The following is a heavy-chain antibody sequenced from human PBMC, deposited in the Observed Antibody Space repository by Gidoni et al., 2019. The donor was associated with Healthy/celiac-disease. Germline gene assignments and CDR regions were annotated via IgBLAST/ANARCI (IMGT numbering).Heavy chain of an antibody. CDR3: ARLPYGDSYYYYGMDV. V-gene: IGHV3-23*01. Sequence: EVQLLESGGGLVQPGGSLRLSCAASGFTFSSYAMSWVRQAPGKGLEWVSAISGSGGSTYYADSVKGRFTISRDNSKNTLYLQMNSLRAEDTAVYYCARLPYGDSYYYYGMDVWGQGTTVTVSS. J-gene: IGHJ6*02. D-gene: IGHD4-17*01. CDR2: ISGSGGST. CDR1: GFTFSSYA.